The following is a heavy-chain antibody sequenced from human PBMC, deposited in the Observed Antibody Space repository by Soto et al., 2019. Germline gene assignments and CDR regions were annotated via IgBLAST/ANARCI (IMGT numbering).Heavy chain of an antibody. CDR1: GFTFSSYA. D-gene: IGHD7-27*01. CDR3: AKLSGDRGYFDY. CDR2: ISGSGVST. Sequence: GGSLRLSCAAYGFTFSSYAMSWVRQAPGKGLEWVSAISGSGVSTYYADSVKGRFTISRDNSKNTLYVQMNSLRPEDTAVYYSAKLSGDRGYFDYWGQGTLVTVSS. V-gene: IGHV3-23*01. J-gene: IGHJ4*02.